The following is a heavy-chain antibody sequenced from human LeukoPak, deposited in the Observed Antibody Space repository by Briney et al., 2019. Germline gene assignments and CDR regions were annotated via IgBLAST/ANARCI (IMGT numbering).Heavy chain of an antibody. CDR1: GSTFSDYH. CDR3: ARVDILTGYYIPDY. J-gene: IGHJ4*02. V-gene: IGHV7-4-1*02. Sequence: ASVKVSCKASGSTFSDYHINWVRQAPGQGLEWMGWINTNTGNPTYAQGFTGRFVFSLDTSVSTAYLQISSLKAEDTAVYYCARVDILTGYYIPDYWGQGTLVTVSS. D-gene: IGHD3-9*01. CDR2: INTNTGNP.